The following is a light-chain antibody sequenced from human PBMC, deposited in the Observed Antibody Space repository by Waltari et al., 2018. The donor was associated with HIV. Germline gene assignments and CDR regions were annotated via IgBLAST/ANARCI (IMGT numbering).Light chain of an antibody. CDR1: ISNVGSNG. V-gene: IGLV1-47*02. J-gene: IGLJ3*02. CDR3: ATWDDTLGGV. Sequence: QSVLTQPHSASGAPGQRVTISCSGRISNVGSNGVTWYQLLPGTAPKLVIYPNNQRPSGVPDRFSGSKSGTSASLAISGLRSEDEADYYCATWDDTLGGVFGGGTKVSVL. CDR2: PNN.